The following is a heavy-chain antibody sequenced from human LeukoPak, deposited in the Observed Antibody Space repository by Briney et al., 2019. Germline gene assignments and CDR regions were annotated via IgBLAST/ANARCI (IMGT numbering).Heavy chain of an antibody. CDR3: ARERFWSGPSPLDY. CDR1: GYTFTGYY. V-gene: IGHV1-2*06. Sequence: ASVKVSCKASGYTFTGYYMHWVRQAPGQGLEWMGRINPNSGGTNYAQKFQGRVTMTRDTSISTAYMELRSLRSDDTAVYYCARERFWSGPSPLDYWGQGTLVTVSS. D-gene: IGHD3-3*01. J-gene: IGHJ4*02. CDR2: INPNSGGT.